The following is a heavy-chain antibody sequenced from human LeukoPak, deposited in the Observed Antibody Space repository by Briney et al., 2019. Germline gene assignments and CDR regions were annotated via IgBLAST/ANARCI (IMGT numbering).Heavy chain of an antibody. Sequence: PSETLSLTCAVYGRSFSGYYWSWIRQPPGKGLEWIGEINHSGSTNYNPSLKSRVTISVDTSKNQFSLKLSSVTAADTAVYYCARARYGSRSADFDYWGQGTLVTVSS. D-gene: IGHD3-10*01. V-gene: IGHV4-34*01. CDR1: GRSFSGYY. CDR2: INHSGST. J-gene: IGHJ4*02. CDR3: ARARYGSRSADFDY.